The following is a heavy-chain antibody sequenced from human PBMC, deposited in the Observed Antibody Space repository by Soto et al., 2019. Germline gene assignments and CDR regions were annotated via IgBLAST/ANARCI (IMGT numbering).Heavy chain of an antibody. V-gene: IGHV3-13*05. D-gene: IGHD6-25*01. CDR1: GFTFSAYD. CDR2: IGAADDP. J-gene: IGHJ6*04. Sequence: EVQLVESGGGVVQPGESLRLSCAASGFTFSAYDMHWVRQTTGKGLEWVSAIGAADDPYYLGSVKGRFTISRENAKNSLYLQMTGLRAEDTAVYSGARASPGRLPRRADYSFAMDVWGKGTTVTVSS. CDR3: ARASPGRLPRRADYSFAMDV.